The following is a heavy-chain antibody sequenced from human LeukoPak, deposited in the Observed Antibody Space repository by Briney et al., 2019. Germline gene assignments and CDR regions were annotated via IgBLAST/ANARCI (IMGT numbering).Heavy chain of an antibody. V-gene: IGHV4-59*01. D-gene: IGHD6-19*01. CDR1: GGSISSYY. CDR2: IYYSGST. Sequence: PSETLSLTRTVAGGSISSYYWSWIRQPPGKGLDWIGYIYYSGSTNYNPSLKSRVTISVDTSKHQFSLKLSYVTAADTAVYYCARDSSGWSLTFDYWGQGTLVTVSS. J-gene: IGHJ4*02. CDR3: ARDSSGWSLTFDY.